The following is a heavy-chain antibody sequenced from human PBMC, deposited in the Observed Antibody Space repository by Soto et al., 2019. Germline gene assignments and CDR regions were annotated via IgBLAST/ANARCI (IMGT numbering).Heavy chain of an antibody. Sequence: SETLSLTCTVSGCSISGYYWNWIRQPPGKGLEYIGHIYYIGTTNYNPSHKSRATISVDTSKNQFSLKLTSGTAADTAVYFCARSGSKYGANAFDIWDQGTMVTVSS. CDR1: GCSISGYY. D-gene: IGHD5-18*01. V-gene: IGHV4-59*01. CDR2: IYYIGTT. CDR3: ARSGSKYGANAFDI. J-gene: IGHJ3*02.